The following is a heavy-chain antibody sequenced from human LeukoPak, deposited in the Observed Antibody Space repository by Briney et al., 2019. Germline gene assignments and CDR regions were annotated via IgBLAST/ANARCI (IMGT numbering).Heavy chain of an antibody. CDR2: VSYDGNNK. CDR3: ARDPLGGPVRGGLFHY. V-gene: IGHV3-30*03. J-gene: IGHJ4*02. Sequence: PGRSLRLSCAASGFAFSNFAMHWVRRAPDKGLEWVAVVSYDGNNKYYADSVKGRFTTSRDNSKNTLYLQMNTLRAEDTALYYCARDPLGGPVRGGLFHYWGQGTLVTVSS. CDR1: GFAFSNFA. D-gene: IGHD3-10*01.